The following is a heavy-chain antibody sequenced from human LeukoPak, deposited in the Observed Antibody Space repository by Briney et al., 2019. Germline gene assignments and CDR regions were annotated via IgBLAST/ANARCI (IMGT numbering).Heavy chain of an antibody. D-gene: IGHD5-12*01. CDR3: ARTTEGYAGGPGYSYYYYTDV. V-gene: IGHV3-48*03. J-gene: IGHJ6*03. Sequence: GGSLRLSCAASGFTFSSYEMNWVRQAPGKGLEWVSYISSSGSTIYHADSVKGRFTISRDNAKNSLYLQMNSLRAEDTAVYYCARTTEGYAGGPGYSYYYYTDVWGKGTTVTISS. CDR2: ISSSGSTI. CDR1: GFTFSSYE.